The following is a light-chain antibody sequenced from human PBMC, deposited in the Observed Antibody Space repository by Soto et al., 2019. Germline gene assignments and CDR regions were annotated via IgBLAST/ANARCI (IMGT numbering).Light chain of an antibody. CDR3: KSRTTRNTLV. J-gene: IGLJ3*02. Sequence: QSVLTQPASVSGSPRQSITISCTGTSSDVGGYNYVSWYQQHPGKAPKLIIYEVTHRPSGVSSRFYGSRSGNTASLTISGLQAEDEADYYCKSRTTRNTLVFGGGTKLTVL. CDR1: SSDVGGYNY. V-gene: IGLV2-14*01. CDR2: EVT.